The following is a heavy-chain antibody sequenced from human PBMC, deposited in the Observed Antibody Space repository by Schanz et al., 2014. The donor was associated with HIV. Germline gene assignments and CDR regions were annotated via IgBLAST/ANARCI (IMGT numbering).Heavy chain of an antibody. D-gene: IGHD1-1*01. V-gene: IGHV4-31*03. CDR1: GGSITSGSFY. Sequence: QVQLQESGPGLVKPSQTLSLTCTVSGGSITSGSFYWSWLRHHPGKGLEWIGYIYDTGNTYYNPSLQRRVAMSVDTSKNQFSLKLTSVTAADTAVYYCARGSGLDYWGQGTLVTVSS. CDR3: ARGSGLDY. J-gene: IGHJ4*02. CDR2: IYDTGNT.